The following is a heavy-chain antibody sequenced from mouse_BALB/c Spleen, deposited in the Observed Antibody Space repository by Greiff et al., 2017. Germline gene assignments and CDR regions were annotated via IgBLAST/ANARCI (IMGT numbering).Heavy chain of an antibody. CDR3: ARDGNYYYAMDY. CDR1: GFTFSSFG. D-gene: IGHD2-1*01. V-gene: IGHV5-17*02. J-gene: IGHJ4*01. CDR2: ISSGSSTI. Sequence: VQLQQSGGGLVQPGGSRKLSCAASGFTFSSFGMHWVRQAPEKGLEWVAYISSGSSTIYYADTVKGRFTISRDNPKNTLFLQMTSLRSEDTAMYYCARDGNYYYAMDYWGQGTSVTVSS.